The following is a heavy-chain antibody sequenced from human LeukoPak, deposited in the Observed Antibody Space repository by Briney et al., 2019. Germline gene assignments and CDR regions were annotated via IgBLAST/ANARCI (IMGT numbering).Heavy chain of an antibody. CDR2: ISSSGSTI. D-gene: IGHD2-21*02. V-gene: IGHV3-48*03. CDR1: GFTFSSYE. CDR3: ARASVVVTAIRSHDVDY. J-gene: IGHJ4*02. Sequence: QPGGSLRLSCAASGFTFSSYEMNWVRQAPGKGLEWVSCISSSGSTIYYADSVKGRFTISRDNAKNSLYLQMNSLRAEDTAVYYCARASVVVTAIRSHDVDYWGQGTLVTVSS.